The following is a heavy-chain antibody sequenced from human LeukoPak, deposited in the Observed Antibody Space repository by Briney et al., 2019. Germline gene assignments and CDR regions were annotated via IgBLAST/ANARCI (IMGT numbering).Heavy chain of an antibody. D-gene: IGHD3-22*01. CDR3: ARSYYYDSSGIDY. CDR1: GFTFSSYG. Sequence: GGSLRLSCAASGFTFSSYGMHWARQAPGKGLEWVAVIWYDGSNKYYADSVKGRFTISRDNSKNTLYLQMNSLRAEDTAVYYCARSYYYDSSGIDYWGQGTLVTVSS. CDR2: IWYDGSNK. J-gene: IGHJ4*02. V-gene: IGHV3-33*01.